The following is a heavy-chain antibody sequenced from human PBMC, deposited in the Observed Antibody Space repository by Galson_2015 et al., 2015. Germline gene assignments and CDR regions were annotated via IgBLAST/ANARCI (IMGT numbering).Heavy chain of an antibody. CDR2: INPDSGST. CDR3: APGALPGAIREYFYFYYSYMDV. V-gene: IGHV1-2*06. J-gene: IGHJ6*03. CDR1: GYTFTDYS. Sequence: SVKVSCKASGYTFTDYSLHWVRQAPGKGLEWMGRINPDSGSTDYAQKFQGRVTMTRDPSITTAYMEMTTPRSDDTAVYYCAPGALPGAIREYFYFYYSYMDVWGNGTTVTVSS. D-gene: IGHD2-2*01.